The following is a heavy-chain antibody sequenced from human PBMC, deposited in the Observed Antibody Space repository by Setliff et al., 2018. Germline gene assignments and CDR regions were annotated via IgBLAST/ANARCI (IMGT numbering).Heavy chain of an antibody. CDR3: TVYNTGSSKDHY. D-gene: IGHD2-8*02. J-gene: IGHJ4*02. V-gene: IGHV4-34*01. CDR2: INHSGST. Sequence: SETLSLTCAVYGGSFSGYYWSWIRQPPGKGLEWIGEINHSGSTNYNPSLKSRVTISVDTSKNQFSLKLTSVTAADTAVYYCTVYNTGSSKDHYWGQGTPVTVSS. CDR1: GGSFSGYY.